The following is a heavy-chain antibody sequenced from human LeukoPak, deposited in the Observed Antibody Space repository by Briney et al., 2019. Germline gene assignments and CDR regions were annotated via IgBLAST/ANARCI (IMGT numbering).Heavy chain of an antibody. CDR3: ARDLGAFDDFDY. D-gene: IGHD1-26*01. V-gene: IGHV3-21*01. CDR1: GFTFTTYS. Sequence: GGPLRLSCAASGFTFTTYSMNWVRQATGKGLEGVSSISSSSTYIYYADSVKGRFTISRDNAKNSLYLQMNSLRTEDSGIYYCARDLGAFDDFDYWGQGTLVTVSS. CDR2: ISSSSTYI. J-gene: IGHJ4*02.